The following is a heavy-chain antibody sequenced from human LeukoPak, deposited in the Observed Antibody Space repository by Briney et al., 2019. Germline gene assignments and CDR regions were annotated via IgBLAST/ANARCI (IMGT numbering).Heavy chain of an antibody. CDR1: GFNFRTYG. Sequence: RGSLRLSCAASGFNFRTYGMHWVRQAPGKGLEWVAFIQSDGSTKQYADSVKGRSSLSTDTSKHTVYLQMNSLRADDTAVHYCAKESSRVSIGGGIWFDPWGQGTLVTVSS. J-gene: IGHJ5*02. CDR2: IQSDGSTK. CDR3: AKESSRVSIGGGIWFDP. V-gene: IGHV3-30*02. D-gene: IGHD2-15*01.